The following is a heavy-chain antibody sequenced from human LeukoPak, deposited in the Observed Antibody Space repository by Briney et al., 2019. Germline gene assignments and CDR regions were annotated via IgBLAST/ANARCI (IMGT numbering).Heavy chain of an antibody. CDR1: GDSVSSNNAA. J-gene: IGHJ4*02. Sequence: SQTLSLTCAISGDSVSSNNAAWNWIRQSPSRGLEWLGSTYHRSTWYDDYVVSVRSRLTITPDISKNQVSLQLNSVTPEDTAVYYCARGPYSSSWQTEYYFDYWGQGTLVTVSS. V-gene: IGHV6-1*01. D-gene: IGHD6-13*01. CDR3: ARGPYSSSWQTEYYFDY. CDR2: TYHRSTWYD.